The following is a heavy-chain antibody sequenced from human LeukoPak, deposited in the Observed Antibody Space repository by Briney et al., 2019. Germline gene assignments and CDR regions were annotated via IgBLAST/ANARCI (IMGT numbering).Heavy chain of an antibody. V-gene: IGHV1-2*02. CDR2: INPVVGGT. CDR3: ATSGGNNLGGLNFYYYYMDV. J-gene: IGHJ6*03. Sequence: ASVKVCCKAFGYIFTDYFIHRLRQAAGQGLEWLGWINPVVGGTKFARNFQVSVTMTNDTSISTAYMELSSLRSDDTGVYYCATSGGNNLGGLNFYYYYMDVWGKGTTVTVSS. D-gene: IGHD2-15*01. CDR1: GYIFTDYF.